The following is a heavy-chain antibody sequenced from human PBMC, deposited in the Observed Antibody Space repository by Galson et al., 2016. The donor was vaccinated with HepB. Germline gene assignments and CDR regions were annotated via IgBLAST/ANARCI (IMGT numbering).Heavy chain of an antibody. D-gene: IGHD3-16*01. CDR2: ISTFNGNT. CDR1: GYTFNTYG. J-gene: IGHJ6*02. CDR3: AGVWGDLDV. Sequence: SVKVSCKASGYTFNTYGMSWVRQAPGQGLEWMGWISTFNGNTNYARKFLDRVIMTTDTATSTAHMELRNLTSDDTAVYYCAGVWGDLDVWGQGTTVIVSS. V-gene: IGHV1-18*04.